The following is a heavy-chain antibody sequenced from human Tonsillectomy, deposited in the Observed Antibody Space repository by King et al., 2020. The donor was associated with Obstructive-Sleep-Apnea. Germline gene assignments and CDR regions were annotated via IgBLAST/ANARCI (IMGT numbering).Heavy chain of an antibody. Sequence: VQLVESGAEVKKPGESLSISCTGSGYSFTSYWISWVRQMPGNGLEWMGRIDPSDSYTNYSPSFQGHVTISADKSISTAYLQWSSLKASDTAMYYCARLGGCSSTSCYAGGWFDPWGQGTLVTVSS. CDR1: GYSFTSYW. CDR2: IDPSDSYT. V-gene: IGHV5-10-1*01. J-gene: IGHJ5*02. CDR3: ARLGGCSSTSCYAGGWFDP. D-gene: IGHD2-2*01.